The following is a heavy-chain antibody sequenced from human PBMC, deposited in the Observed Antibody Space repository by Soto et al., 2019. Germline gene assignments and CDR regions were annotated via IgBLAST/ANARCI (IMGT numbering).Heavy chain of an antibody. CDR3: ARGSEGTYNSFEY. CDR1: GGTFSSYT. D-gene: IGHD3-10*01. CDR2: LIPVLGTA. V-gene: IGHV1-69*01. J-gene: IGHJ4*02. Sequence: QVQLVQSGAEVKKPGSSVRVSCKASGGTFSSYTITWVRQAPGQGLEWMGGLIPVLGTANYAQKFQGRVTITSDESTSTAYMDLSSLRSEHTAVYYCARGSEGTYNSFEYWGQGTLVTVSS.